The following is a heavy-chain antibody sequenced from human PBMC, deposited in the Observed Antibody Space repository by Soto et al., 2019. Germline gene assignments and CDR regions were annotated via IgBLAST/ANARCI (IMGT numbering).Heavy chain of an antibody. CDR2: INSDGSSP. CDR1: GFTFSSYW. Sequence: EVQLVESGGGLVQPGGSLRLSCAASGFTFSSYWMHWVRQAPGKGLVWVSRINSDGSSPHYADSVKGRFTISRDNAKNTLYLQMNSLRAEDTAVYYCARVNTAMGLGTNCDYWGQGTLVTVSS. V-gene: IGHV3-74*01. CDR3: ARVNTAMGLGTNCDY. D-gene: IGHD5-18*01. J-gene: IGHJ4*02.